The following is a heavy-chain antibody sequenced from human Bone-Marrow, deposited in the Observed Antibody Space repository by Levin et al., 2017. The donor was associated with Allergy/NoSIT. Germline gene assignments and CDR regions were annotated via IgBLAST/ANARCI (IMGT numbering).Heavy chain of an antibody. V-gene: IGHV5-51*01. Sequence: HGESLKISCKGSGYSFTSYWIGWVRQMPGKGLEWMGIIYPGDSDTRYSPSFQGQVTISADKSISTAYLQWSSLKASDTAMYYCARHGDTYCSGGSCYPDYWGQGTLVTVSS. CDR2: IYPGDSDT. D-gene: IGHD2-15*01. J-gene: IGHJ4*02. CDR3: ARHGDTYCSGGSCYPDY. CDR1: GYSFTSYW.